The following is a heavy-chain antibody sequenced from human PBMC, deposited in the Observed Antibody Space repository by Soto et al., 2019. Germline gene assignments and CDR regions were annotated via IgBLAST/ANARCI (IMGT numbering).Heavy chain of an antibody. CDR3: ARERVGSTGYSSGWYGNWFDP. Sequence: SETLSLTCTVSGGSISSGGYYWSWIRQHPGKGLEWIGYIYYSGSTYYNPSLKSRVTISVDTSKNQFSLKLSSVTAADTAVYYCARERVGSTGYSSGWYGNWFDPWGQ. CDR2: IYYSGST. CDR1: GGSISSGGYY. D-gene: IGHD6-19*01. J-gene: IGHJ5*02. V-gene: IGHV4-31*03.